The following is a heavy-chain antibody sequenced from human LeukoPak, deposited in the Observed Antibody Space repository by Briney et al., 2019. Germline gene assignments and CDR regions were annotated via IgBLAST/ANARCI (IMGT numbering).Heavy chain of an antibody. D-gene: IGHD7-27*01. CDR2: IKQDGSET. CDR1: GFTFSSCW. V-gene: IGHV3-7*05. J-gene: IGHJ4*02. CDR3: ARFSGLGSNWGRDY. Sequence: PGGSLRLSCAASGFTFSSCWMCWVRQIPGKGLEWVANIKQDGSETHYVDSVKGRFTISRDNSKNSLFLQMTSLRAEDTAVYYCARFSGLGSNWGRDYWGQGTLVTVSS.